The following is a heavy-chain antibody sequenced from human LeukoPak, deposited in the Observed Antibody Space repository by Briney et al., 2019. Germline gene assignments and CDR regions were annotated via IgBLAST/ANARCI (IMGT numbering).Heavy chain of an antibody. Sequence: GGSLRLSCAASGFTFSSYWMSWVRQAPGKGLEWIAAVSYDGSNKYYADSVRGRLTISRDNSKNTLYLQMNSLRAEDTAVYYCARAGRADGDYHYFDYWGQGTLVTVSS. CDR2: VSYDGSNK. D-gene: IGHD4-17*01. CDR1: GFTFSSYW. CDR3: ARAGRADGDYHYFDY. J-gene: IGHJ4*02. V-gene: IGHV3-30*03.